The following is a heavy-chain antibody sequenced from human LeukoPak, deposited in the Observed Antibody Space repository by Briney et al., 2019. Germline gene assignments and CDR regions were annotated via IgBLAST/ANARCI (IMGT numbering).Heavy chain of an antibody. V-gene: IGHV4-4*02. CDR3: AGSTKFGDSYFDY. CDR1: GGSISSSNW. Sequence: SGTLSLTCAVSGGSISSSNWWSWVRQPPGKGLEWIGEINHSGSTNYNPSLKSRVTISVDTSKNQFSLKLSSVTAADTAVYYGAGSTKFGDSYFDYWGQGTLVTVSS. J-gene: IGHJ4*02. CDR2: INHSGST. D-gene: IGHD3-10*02.